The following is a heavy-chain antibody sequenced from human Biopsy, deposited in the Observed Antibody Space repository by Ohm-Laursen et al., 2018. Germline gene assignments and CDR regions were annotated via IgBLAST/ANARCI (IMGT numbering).Heavy chain of an antibody. CDR3: AREGTSVTFFGKISDYYFDF. CDR1: GYTFTNYA. V-gene: IGHV1-18*01. Sequence: EASVKASCKASGYTFTNYAINWVRQAPGQGLEWLGGISVKTGNTNYTQKLQGRVTMTTDTSTNTAYMELRSLRSDDTALYYCAREGTSVTFFGKISDYYFDFWGPGTVVTVSS. CDR2: ISVKTGNT. D-gene: IGHD3-3*01. J-gene: IGHJ4*02.